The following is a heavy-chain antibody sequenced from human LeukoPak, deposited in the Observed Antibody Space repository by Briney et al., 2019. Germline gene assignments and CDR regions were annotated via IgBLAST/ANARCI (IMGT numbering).Heavy chain of an antibody. CDR2: INHSGST. CDR3: ARKGYCGGDCYGAEGY. J-gene: IGHJ4*02. CDR1: GGSFSGYY. D-gene: IGHD2-21*02. Sequence: PSGTLSLTCAVYGGSFSGYYWSWVRQPPGKGLEWIGEINHSGSTNYNPSLKSRVTMSVDTSNNQFSLKLSSLTAADTAVYYCARKGYCGGDCYGAEGYWGQGSLVIVSS. V-gene: IGHV4-34*01.